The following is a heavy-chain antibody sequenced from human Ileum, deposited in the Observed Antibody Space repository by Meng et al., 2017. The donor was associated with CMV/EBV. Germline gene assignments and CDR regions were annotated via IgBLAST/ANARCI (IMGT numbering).Heavy chain of an antibody. CDR3: AKDVRYCSSDTCYPNPYYFDY. V-gene: IGHV3-30*02. D-gene: IGHD2-2*01. CDR1: FG. J-gene: IGHJ4*02. Sequence: FGVHVVRQPTGKGLEGVAFIRYDASRICYADSVKGRFTISRDNSKNTLYLQMTSLRAEDTAVYSCAKDVRYCSSDTCYPNPYYFDYWGQGMLVTVSS. CDR2: IRYDASRI.